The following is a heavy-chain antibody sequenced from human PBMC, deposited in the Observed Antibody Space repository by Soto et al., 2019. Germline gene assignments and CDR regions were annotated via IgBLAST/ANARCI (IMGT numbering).Heavy chain of an antibody. V-gene: IGHV5-10-1*01. CDR2: IDPSDSYT. Sequence: PGESLKISCKGSGYSFTSYWISWVRQMPGKGLEWMGRIDPSDSYTNYSPSFQGHVTISADKSISTAYLQWSSLKASDTAMYYCARHLPGYSNYFGWFDPWGQGTLVTVSS. D-gene: IGHD4-4*01. J-gene: IGHJ5*02. CDR1: GYSFTSYW. CDR3: ARHLPGYSNYFGWFDP.